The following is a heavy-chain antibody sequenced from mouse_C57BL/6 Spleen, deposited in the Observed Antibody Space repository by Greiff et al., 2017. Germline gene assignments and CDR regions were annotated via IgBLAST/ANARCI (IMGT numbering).Heavy chain of an antibody. J-gene: IGHJ4*01. CDR1: GFNIKDYY. CDR3: TTDYYGSSSYAMDY. CDR2: IDPEDGDT. Sequence: VQLQQPGAELVRPGASVKLSCTASGFNIKDYYMHWVKQRPEQGLEWIGRIDPEDGDTEYAPKFQGKATMTADTSSNTAYLQLSSLTSEDTAVYYCTTDYYGSSSYAMDYWGQGTSVTVSS. D-gene: IGHD1-1*01. V-gene: IGHV14-1*01.